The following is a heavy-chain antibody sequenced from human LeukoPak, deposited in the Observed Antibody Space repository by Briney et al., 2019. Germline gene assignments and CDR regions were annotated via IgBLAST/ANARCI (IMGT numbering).Heavy chain of an antibody. D-gene: IGHD3-3*01. CDR2: ISWSSGII. Sequence: PGGSLRLSCAASGFIFDDHGMHWVRHAPGKGLEWVSGISWSSGIIGYADSVRGRFTISRDNSKNTLYLQMNSLRAEDTAVYYCAKNYQRSFWSGYHQTALFDYWGQGTLVTVSS. V-gene: IGHV3-9*01. J-gene: IGHJ4*02. CDR1: GFIFDDHG. CDR3: AKNYQRSFWSGYHQTALFDY.